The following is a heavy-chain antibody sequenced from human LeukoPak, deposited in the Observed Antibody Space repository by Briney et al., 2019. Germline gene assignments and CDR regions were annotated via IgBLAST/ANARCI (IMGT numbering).Heavy chain of an antibody. J-gene: IGHJ6*04. V-gene: IGHV1-69*01. D-gene: IGHD2-2*01. CDR3: ARGRLFIVVVPAAPHYYYGMDV. Sequence: SVKVSCKASGGTFSSYAISWVRQAPGQGLEWMGGFIPIFGTANYAQKFQGRVTITADESTGTAYMELSSLRSEDTAVYYCARGRLFIVVVPAAPHYYYGMDVWGKGTTVTVSS. CDR2: FIPIFGTA. CDR1: GGTFSSYA.